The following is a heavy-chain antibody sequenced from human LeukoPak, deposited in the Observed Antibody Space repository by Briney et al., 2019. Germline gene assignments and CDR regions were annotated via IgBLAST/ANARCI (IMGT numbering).Heavy chain of an antibody. J-gene: IGHJ4*02. CDR2: FDPEDGET. CDR3: ATLYSGYDFKLDY. CDR1: GYTLTELS. V-gene: IGHV1-24*01. D-gene: IGHD5-12*01. Sequence: ASVKASCKVSGYTLTELSMHWVRQAPGKGLEWMGGFDPEDGETIYAQRFQGRVTMTEDTSTDTAYMELSSLRSEDTAVYYCATLYSGYDFKLDYWSQGTLVTVSS.